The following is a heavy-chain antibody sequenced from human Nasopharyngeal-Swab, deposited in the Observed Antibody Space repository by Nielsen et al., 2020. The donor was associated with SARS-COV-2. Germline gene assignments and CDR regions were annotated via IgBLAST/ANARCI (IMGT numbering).Heavy chain of an antibody. Sequence: GGSLRLSCAASGFTFDDYAMHWVRQAPGKGLEWVPGISWNSGSIGYADSVTGRFTISRDNAKNSLYLQMNSLRAEDTALYYCAKDYHYDFGTNWFDPWGQGTLVTVSS. CDR1: GFTFDDYA. J-gene: IGHJ5*02. V-gene: IGHV3-9*01. D-gene: IGHD3-3*01. CDR2: ISWNSGSI. CDR3: AKDYHYDFGTNWFDP.